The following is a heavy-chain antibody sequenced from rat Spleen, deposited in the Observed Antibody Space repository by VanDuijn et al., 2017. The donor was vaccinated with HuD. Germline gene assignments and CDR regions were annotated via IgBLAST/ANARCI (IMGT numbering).Heavy chain of an antibody. Sequence: QVQLKESGPGLVQPSQTLSLTCTVSGFSLTSYNVHWVRQPTGKGLEWMGVIWTGGSTDYNSALKSRLSISRDTSKSQVFLKMNSLQTEDIATYYCARGHNNYVMDAWGQGASVTVSS. D-gene: IGHD1-10*01. CDR3: ARGHNNYVMDA. CDR2: IWTGGST. V-gene: IGHV2-30*01. J-gene: IGHJ4*01. CDR1: GFSLTSYN.